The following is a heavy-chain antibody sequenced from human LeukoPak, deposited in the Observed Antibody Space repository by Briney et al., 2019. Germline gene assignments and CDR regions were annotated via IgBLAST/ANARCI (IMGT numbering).Heavy chain of an antibody. CDR1: GFIFSNYA. V-gene: IGHV3-23*01. J-gene: IGHJ4*02. CDR3: ARGGSVFAYFFDY. D-gene: IGHD3-10*01. CDR2: ISGSGGTT. Sequence: PTGGSLRLSCAASGFIFSNYAMAWARLTPGKGLECVSAISGSGGTTYYTDSVKGRFTISRDSSTNTLYLQLSSLRAEDTAIYYCARGGSVFAYFFDYWGQGTLVTVSS.